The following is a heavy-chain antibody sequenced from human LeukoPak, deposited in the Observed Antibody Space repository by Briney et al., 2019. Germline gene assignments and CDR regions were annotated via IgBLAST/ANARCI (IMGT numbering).Heavy chain of an antibody. CDR1: GFAVNTYY. Sequence: GGSLRLSCAASGFAVNTYYMSWIRQAPGKGLEWVSMINTGGSTRYADPVKGRFTISRDSSKNTVYLQMNSLRAEDTAIYYCAKADGSYKTLIDYWGQGTLVTVSS. CDR3: AKADGSYKTLIDY. J-gene: IGHJ4*02. D-gene: IGHD3-10*01. V-gene: IGHV3-53*01. CDR2: INTGGST.